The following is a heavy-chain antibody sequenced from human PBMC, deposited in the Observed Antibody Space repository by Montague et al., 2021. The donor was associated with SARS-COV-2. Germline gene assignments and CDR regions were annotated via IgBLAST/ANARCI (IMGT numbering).Heavy chain of an antibody. CDR3: ARGQSGITMIVVAILGVEFYFDN. V-gene: IGHV4-34*01. J-gene: IGHJ4*02. Sequence: SETLSLTCAVYGGSFSDSHWSWLRQPPGKGLEWIGEVNQSGSTKYNPSLKSQVTISVDTSKNQFSLKLSSLTAADTAVYYCARGQSGITMIVVAILGVEFYFDNWGQGTLVTVSS. D-gene: IGHD3-22*01. CDR2: VNQSGST. CDR1: GGSFSDSH.